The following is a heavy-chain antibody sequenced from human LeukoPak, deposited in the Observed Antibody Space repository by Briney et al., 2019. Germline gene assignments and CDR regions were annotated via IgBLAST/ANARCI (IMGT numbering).Heavy chain of an antibody. J-gene: IGHJ4*02. CDR1: GFTFSSYA. CDR2: ISYDGSNK. V-gene: IGHV3-30-3*01. D-gene: IGHD3-22*01. Sequence: GRSLRLSCAASGFTFSSYAMHWVRQAPGKGLEWVAVISYDGSNKYYADSVKGRFTISRDNSKNTLYLQMNSLRAEDTAVYYCARDLGFYYYDSSGSLDYWGQGTLVTVSS. CDR3: ARDLGFYYYDSSGSLDY.